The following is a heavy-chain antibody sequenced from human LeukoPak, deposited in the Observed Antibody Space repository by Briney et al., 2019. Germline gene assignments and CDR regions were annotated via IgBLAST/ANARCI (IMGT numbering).Heavy chain of an antibody. CDR2: INPSGGST. J-gene: IGHJ4*02. CDR3: AREGPSGSPFDY. V-gene: IGHV1-46*01. Sequence: ASVKVSCKASGYTFTSYYMHWVRQAPGQGLVWMGIINPSGGSTSYAQKFQGRVTMTRDMSTSTVYMELSSLRSEDTAVYYCAREGPSGSPFDYWGQGTLVTVSS. D-gene: IGHD1-26*01. CDR1: GYTFTSYY.